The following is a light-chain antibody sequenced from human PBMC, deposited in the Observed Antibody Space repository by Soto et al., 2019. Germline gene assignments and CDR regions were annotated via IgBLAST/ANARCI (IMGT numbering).Light chain of an antibody. V-gene: IGLV1-47*01. Sequence: QSVLTQPPSASGTPGQRVTISCSGSISNIGGNYVYWYQQLPGTAPKLLIYRNNQRPSGVPDRFSGSTSGTSASLAISGLRSEDEAAYYCAAWDDSLIGVVFGGGTQLTVL. CDR2: RNN. J-gene: IGLJ2*01. CDR1: ISNIGGNY. CDR3: AAWDDSLIGVV.